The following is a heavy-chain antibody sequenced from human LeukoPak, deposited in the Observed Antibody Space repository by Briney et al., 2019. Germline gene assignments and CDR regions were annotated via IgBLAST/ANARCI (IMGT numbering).Heavy chain of an antibody. J-gene: IGHJ6*02. CDR2: IWSGGNNK. CDR3: ARGTVSYYYDLDV. D-gene: IGHD4-17*01. V-gene: IGHV3-33*01. CDR1: GFTFSNYG. Sequence: GGSLRLSCAASGFTFSNYGMHWVRQAPGKGLEWVAVIWSGGNNKYYADSVKGRFTISGDNSKNTLYLQMDSLRAEDTAVYYSARGTVSYYYDLDVWGQGTTVTDSS.